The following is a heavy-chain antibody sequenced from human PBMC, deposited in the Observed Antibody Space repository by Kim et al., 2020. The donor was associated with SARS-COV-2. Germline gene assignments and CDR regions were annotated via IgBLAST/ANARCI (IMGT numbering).Heavy chain of an antibody. CDR3: ARENRVTIFGGGAFDI. V-gene: IGHV4-59*13. CDR1: GGSISSYY. D-gene: IGHD3-3*01. J-gene: IGHJ3*02. CDR2: IYYSGST. Sequence: SETLSLTCTVSGGSISSYYWSWIRQPPGKGLEWIGYIYYSGSTNYNPSLKSRVTISVDTSKNQFSLKLSSVTAADTAVYYCARENRVTIFGGGAFDIWGQGTMVTVSS.